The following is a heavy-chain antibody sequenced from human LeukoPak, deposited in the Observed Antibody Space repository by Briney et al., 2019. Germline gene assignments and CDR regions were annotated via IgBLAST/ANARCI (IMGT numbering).Heavy chain of an antibody. CDR3: ARGDSNWFDP. D-gene: IGHD3-16*01. Sequence: SETLSLTCTVSGGSISSSSYYWGWIRQPPGKGLEWIGSIYYSGSTYYNPSLKSRATISVDTSKNQFSLKLSSVTAADTAVYYCARGDSNWFDPWGQGTLVTVSS. V-gene: IGHV4-39*01. CDR1: GGSISSSSYY. J-gene: IGHJ5*02. CDR2: IYYSGST.